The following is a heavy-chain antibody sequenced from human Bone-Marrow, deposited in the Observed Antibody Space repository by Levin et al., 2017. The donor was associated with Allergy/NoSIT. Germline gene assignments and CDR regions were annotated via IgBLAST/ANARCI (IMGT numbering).Heavy chain of an antibody. CDR1: GYTFTSYY. CDR3: ARDLVVPAIGGWFDP. Sequence: ASVKVSCKASGYTFTSYYMHWVRQAPGQGLEWMGIINPSGGSTSYAQKFQGRVTMTRDTSTSTVYMELSSLRSEDTAVYYCARDLVVPAIGGWFDPWGQGTLVTVSS. CDR2: INPSGGST. D-gene: IGHD2-2*01. J-gene: IGHJ5*02. V-gene: IGHV1-46*01.